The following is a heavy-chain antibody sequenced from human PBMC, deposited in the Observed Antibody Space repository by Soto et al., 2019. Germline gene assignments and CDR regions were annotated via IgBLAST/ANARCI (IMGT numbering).Heavy chain of an antibody. CDR3: ARRPITMIVVVNYYFDY. V-gene: IGHV4-39*01. CDR2: IYYSGST. Sequence: SETLSLTCTVSGGSISSSSYYWGWIRQPPGKGLEWIGSIYYSGSTYYNPSLKSRVTISVDTSKNQFSLKLSSVTAADTAVYYCARRPITMIVVVNYYFDYWGQGTLVTVSS. J-gene: IGHJ4*02. CDR1: GGSISSSSYY. D-gene: IGHD3-22*01.